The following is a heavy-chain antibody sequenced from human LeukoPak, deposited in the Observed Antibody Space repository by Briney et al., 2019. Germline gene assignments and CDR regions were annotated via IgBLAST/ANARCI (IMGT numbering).Heavy chain of an antibody. CDR3: AREGIGGAFDI. J-gene: IGHJ3*02. CDR1: GGSFSGYY. V-gene: IGHV4-59*01. CDR2: IYYSGST. D-gene: IGHD2-15*01. Sequence: SETLSLTCAVYGGSFSGYYWSWIRQPPGKGLEWIGYIYYSGSTNYNPSLKSRVTISVDTSKNQFSLKLSSVTAADTAVYYCAREGIGGAFDIWGQGTMVTVSS.